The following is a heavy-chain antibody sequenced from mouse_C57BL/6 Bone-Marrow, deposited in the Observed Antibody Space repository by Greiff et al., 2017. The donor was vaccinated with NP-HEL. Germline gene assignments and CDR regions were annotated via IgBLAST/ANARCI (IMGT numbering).Heavy chain of an antibody. CDR2: ISDGGSYT. J-gene: IGHJ2*01. CDR3: ARPHLDGPFDY. CDR1: GFTFSSYA. Sequence: EVKLMESGGGLVKPGGSLKLSCAASGFTFSSYAMSWVRQTPEKRLEWVATISDGGSYTYYPDNVKGRVTISRDNAKNNLYLQMSHLKSEDTAMYYCARPHLDGPFDYWGQGTTLTVSS. V-gene: IGHV5-4*03. D-gene: IGHD1-1*01.